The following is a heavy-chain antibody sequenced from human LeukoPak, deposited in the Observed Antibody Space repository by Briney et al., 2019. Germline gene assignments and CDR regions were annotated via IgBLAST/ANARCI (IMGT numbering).Heavy chain of an antibody. Sequence: PSETLSPTCTVSGGSISSSFYYWGWIRQPPGKGLEWIGSIYYSGSTNYNPSLKSRVTMSVDTSKNQFSLRLSSVTAADTAVYYCARRTVGATPRFDFWGQGTLVTVSS. D-gene: IGHD1-26*01. V-gene: IGHV4-39*01. CDR1: GGSISSSFYY. J-gene: IGHJ4*02. CDR3: ARRTVGATPRFDF. CDR2: IYYSGST.